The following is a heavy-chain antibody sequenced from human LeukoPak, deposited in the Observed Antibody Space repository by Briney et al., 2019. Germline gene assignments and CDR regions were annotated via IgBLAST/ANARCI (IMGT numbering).Heavy chain of an antibody. CDR2: IYPGDSDT. CDR3: ARLTVRGYYDSSGYPSDAFDI. Sequence: GESLKISCKGSGYTFSNHWVGWVRQMPGKGLEWMGIIYPGDSDTRYSPSFQGQVTISADKSISTAYLQWSSLKASDTAMYYCARLTVRGYYDSSGYPSDAFDIWGQGTMVTVSS. D-gene: IGHD3-22*01. V-gene: IGHV5-51*01. J-gene: IGHJ3*02. CDR1: GYTFSNHW.